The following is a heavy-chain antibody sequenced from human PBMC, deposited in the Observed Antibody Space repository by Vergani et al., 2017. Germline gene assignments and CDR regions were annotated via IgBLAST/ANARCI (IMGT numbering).Heavy chain of an antibody. CDR2: INHSGST. V-gene: IGHV4-34*01. J-gene: IGHJ4*02. D-gene: IGHD4-17*01. CDR3: ARAGWDTVTPRGSLDY. CDR1: GGSFSGYY. Sequence: QVQLQQWGAGLLKPSETLSLTCAVYGGSFSGYYWSWIRQPPGKGLEWIGEINHSGSTNYNPSLKSRVTISVDTSKNQCSLKLSSVTAADAAVYYCARAGWDTVTPRGSLDYWGQGTLVTVSS.